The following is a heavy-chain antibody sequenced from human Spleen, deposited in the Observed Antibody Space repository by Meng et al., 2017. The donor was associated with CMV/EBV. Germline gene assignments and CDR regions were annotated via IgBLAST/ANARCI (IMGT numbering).Heavy chain of an antibody. CDR1: GFTFINYW. CDR3: ARSWNYGRDY. J-gene: IGHJ4*02. CDR2: INHDGSEK. D-gene: IGHD1-7*01. V-gene: IGHV3-7*01. Sequence: GESLKISCAASGFTFINYWMSWVRQAPGKGLEWVANINHDGSEKYYVDSVKGRFTISRDNAKTSLYLQMNSLRAEDTAVYYCARSWNYGRDYWGQGTLVTVSS.